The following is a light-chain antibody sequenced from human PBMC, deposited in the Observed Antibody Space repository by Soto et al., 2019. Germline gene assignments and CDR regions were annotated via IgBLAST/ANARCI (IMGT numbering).Light chain of an antibody. Sequence: EIVMTQSPATLSVSPGERATLSCRVSQSVSSNLAWYQQKPGRAPRLLIYGASTRATGIPARFSGSGSGIEFTLTISGLQSEDFAVYYCQQYNDWSPWTFGQGTKVEIK. V-gene: IGKV3-15*01. CDR1: QSVSSN. CDR3: QQYNDWSPWT. J-gene: IGKJ1*01. CDR2: GAS.